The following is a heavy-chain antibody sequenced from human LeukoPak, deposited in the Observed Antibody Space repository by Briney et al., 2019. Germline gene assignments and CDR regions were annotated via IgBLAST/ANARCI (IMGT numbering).Heavy chain of an antibody. V-gene: IGHV3-23*01. J-gene: IGHJ4*02. Sequence: GGSLRLSCAASGFTFSSYAMSWVRQAPGKGLEWVSAISGSGGSTYYADSVKGRFTNSRDNSKNTLYLQMNSLRAEDTAVYYCAKDRSYGSGSYRYWGQGTLVTVSS. D-gene: IGHD3-10*01. CDR1: GFTFSSYA. CDR3: AKDRSYGSGSYRY. CDR2: ISGSGGST.